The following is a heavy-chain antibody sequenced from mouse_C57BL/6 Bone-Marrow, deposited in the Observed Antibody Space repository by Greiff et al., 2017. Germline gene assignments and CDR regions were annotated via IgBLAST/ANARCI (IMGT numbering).Heavy chain of an antibody. V-gene: IGHV5-4*03. D-gene: IGHD2-1*01. J-gene: IGHJ1*03. Sequence: EVMLVESGGGLVKPGGSLKLSCAASGFTFSSYAMSWVRQTPEKRLEWVATISDGGSYTYYPDNVQGRFTISRDNAKNNLYLQMSHLKSEDTAMYYCARGYGNYWYFDVWGTGTTVTVSS. CDR3: ARGYGNYWYFDV. CDR2: ISDGGSYT. CDR1: GFTFSSYA.